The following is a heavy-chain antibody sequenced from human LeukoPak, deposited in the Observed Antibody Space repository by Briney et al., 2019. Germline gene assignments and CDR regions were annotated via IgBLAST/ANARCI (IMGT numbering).Heavy chain of an antibody. CDR2: MYYSGST. D-gene: IGHD4-11*01. CDR3: ASSRRSARLQFDY. V-gene: IGHV4-30-4*08. J-gene: IGHJ4*02. CDR1: GGSISSGDYY. Sequence: SQTLSLTCTVSGGSISSGDYYWSWIRQPPGKGLEWIGYMYYSGSTYYNPPLKSRVTISVDTSKNQFSLKLSSVTAADTAVYYCASSRRSARLQFDYWGQGILVTVSS.